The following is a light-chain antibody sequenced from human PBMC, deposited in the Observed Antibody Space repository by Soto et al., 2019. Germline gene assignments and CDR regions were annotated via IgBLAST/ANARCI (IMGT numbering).Light chain of an antibody. CDR3: QQYGSSPRT. CDR1: QSVIRSY. CDR2: GAS. V-gene: IGKV3-20*01. Sequence: EIVLTQSPGTLSLSRGERATLSCRASQSVIRSYLAWYQQKPGQAPRLLIYGASSRATGIPDRFSGSESGTDFTLTISRLEPEDFAVYYCQQYGSSPRTFGQGTKVE. J-gene: IGKJ1*01.